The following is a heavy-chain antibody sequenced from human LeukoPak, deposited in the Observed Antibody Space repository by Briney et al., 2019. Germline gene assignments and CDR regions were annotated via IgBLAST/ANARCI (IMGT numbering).Heavy chain of an antibody. D-gene: IGHD3-22*01. J-gene: IGHJ5*02. CDR2: INPNSGGT. Sequence: ASVKVSCKASGYTFTGYYMHWVRQAPGQGLEWMGWINPNSGGTNYAQKFQGRVTITRDTSISTAYMELSRLRSDDTAVYYCAREGPHYDSSGYYGGWFDPWGQGTLVTVSS. V-gene: IGHV1-2*02. CDR1: GYTFTGYY. CDR3: AREGPHYDSSGYYGGWFDP.